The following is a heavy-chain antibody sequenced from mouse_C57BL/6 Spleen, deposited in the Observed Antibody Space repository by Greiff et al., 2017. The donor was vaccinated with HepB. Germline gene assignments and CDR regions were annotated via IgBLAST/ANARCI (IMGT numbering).Heavy chain of an antibody. Sequence: QVQLQQSGAELARPGASVKLSCKASGYTFTSYGISWVKQRTGQGLEWIGEIYPRSGNTYYNEKFKGKATLTADKSSSTAYMELRSLTSEDSAVYFCARGTVTKDDYDPAWFAYWGQGTLVTVSA. J-gene: IGHJ3*01. D-gene: IGHD2-4*01. CDR2: IYPRSGNT. CDR1: GYTFTSYG. V-gene: IGHV1-81*01. CDR3: ARGTVTKDDYDPAWFAY.